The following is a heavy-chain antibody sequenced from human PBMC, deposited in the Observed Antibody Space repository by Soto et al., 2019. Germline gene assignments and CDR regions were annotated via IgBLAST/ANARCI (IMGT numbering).Heavy chain of an antibody. J-gene: IGHJ5*02. V-gene: IGHV1-18*03. CDR2: INTYSGFI. CDR1: GYKFTNYG. Sequence: QVQLVQSGAEVKKPGASVKVSCKASGYKFTNYGISWVRQAPGQGLEWMGRINTYSGFIDYAQKFQGRLTITADTPTSSVYMELRSLRSDDMAVYYCARDSESRAWFDPWGQGTLVTVSS. CDR3: ARDSESRAWFDP.